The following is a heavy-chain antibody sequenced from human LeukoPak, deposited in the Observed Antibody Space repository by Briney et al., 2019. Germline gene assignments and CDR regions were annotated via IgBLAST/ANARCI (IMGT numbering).Heavy chain of an antibody. CDR1: GFTFSSYG. CDR2: ISYDGSNK. D-gene: IGHD6-19*01. V-gene: IGHV3-30*18. Sequence: GGSLRLSCAASGFTFSSYGMHWVRQAPGKGLEWVAVISYDGSNKYYADSVKGRFTISRDNSKNTLYLQMNSLRAEDTAVYYCAKGVAGTPYYYYGMDVWGQGTTVTVSS. J-gene: IGHJ6*02. CDR3: AKGVAGTPYYYYGMDV.